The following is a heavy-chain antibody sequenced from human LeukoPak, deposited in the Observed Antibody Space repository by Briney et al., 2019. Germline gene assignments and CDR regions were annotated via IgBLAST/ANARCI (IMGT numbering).Heavy chain of an antibody. J-gene: IGHJ6*04. CDR2: IYSGGST. D-gene: IGHD3-3*01. V-gene: IGHV3-53*05. CDR3: ARDRFLEWLPMDV. CDR1: GFSISNNY. Sequence: GGSLRLSCAASGFSISNNYMSWVRQAPGKGLEWVSVIYSGGSTYYADSVKGRFTISRDNSKNTLYLQMNSLRAEDTAVYYCARDRFLEWLPMDVWGKGTTVTVSS.